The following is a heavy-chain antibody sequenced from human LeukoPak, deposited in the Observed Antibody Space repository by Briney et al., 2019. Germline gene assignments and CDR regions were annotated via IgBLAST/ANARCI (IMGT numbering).Heavy chain of an antibody. CDR1: GFTFSNLS. D-gene: IGHD1-1*01. V-gene: IGHV3-30*04. CDR2: ISHDGSSR. J-gene: IGHJ6*02. Sequence: GKSLTLSCEGSGFTFSNLSLKWVRPSAGRGRDWLGVISHDGSSRYNADSVTGRFTISRDNSRNTLYQQMKSLRPEDTALYYCARDLTGDPLRDEGCGVWGQGTTVTVSS. CDR3: ARDLTGDPLRDEGCGV.